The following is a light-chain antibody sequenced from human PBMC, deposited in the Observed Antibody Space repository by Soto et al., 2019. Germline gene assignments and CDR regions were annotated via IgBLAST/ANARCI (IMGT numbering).Light chain of an antibody. Sequence: QSALTQPASVSGSPGQSITISCTGTSCDVGGYNYVSWYHLHPGKAPKLMVYEVSHRPSGVSDRFSGSKSGNTASLTISGLQAEDEADYYCSSYTSSTAYVFGAGTKLTVL. V-gene: IGLV2-14*01. CDR2: EVS. CDR1: SCDVGGYNY. CDR3: SSYTSSTAYV. J-gene: IGLJ1*01.